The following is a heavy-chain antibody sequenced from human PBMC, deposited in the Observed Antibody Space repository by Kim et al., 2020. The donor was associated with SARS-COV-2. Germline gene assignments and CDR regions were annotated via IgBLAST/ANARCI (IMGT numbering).Heavy chain of an antibody. J-gene: IGHJ5*02. D-gene: IGHD3-22*01. CDR2: ISYDGSNK. V-gene: IGHV3-30*04. CDR1: GFTFSSYA. Sequence: GGSLRLSCAASGFTFSSYAMHWVRQAPGKGLEWVAVISYDGSNKYYADSVKGRFTISRDNSKNTLYLQMNSLRAEDTAVYYCARGHSSGSHGNWFDPWGQGTLVTSPQ. CDR3: ARGHSSGSHGNWFDP.